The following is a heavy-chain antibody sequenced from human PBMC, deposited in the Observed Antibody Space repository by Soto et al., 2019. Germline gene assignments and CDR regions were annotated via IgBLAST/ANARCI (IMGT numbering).Heavy chain of an antibody. CDR1: GFTFSSYG. CDR3: AKGIARRRYYGSGSYPYYYGMDV. Sequence: LRLSCAASGFTFSSYGMHWVRQAPGKGLEWVAVISYDGSNKYYADSVKGRFTISRDNSKNTLYLQMNSLRAEDTAVYYCAKGIARRRYYGSGSYPYYYGMDVWGQGTTVTVSS. CDR2: ISYDGSNK. J-gene: IGHJ6*02. V-gene: IGHV3-30*18. D-gene: IGHD3-10*01.